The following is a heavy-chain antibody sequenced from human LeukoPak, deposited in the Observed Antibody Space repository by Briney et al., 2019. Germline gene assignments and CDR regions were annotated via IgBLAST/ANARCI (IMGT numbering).Heavy chain of an antibody. CDR3: ARVSGYYYGDAFDI. Sequence: ASVNVSCKASGYTFTSYDINWVRQATGQGLEWMGWMNPNSGNTGYAQKFQGRVTITRNTSISTAYMELSSLRSEDTAVYYCARVSGYYYGDAFDIWGQGTMVTVSS. D-gene: IGHD3-22*01. CDR1: GYTFTSYD. V-gene: IGHV1-8*03. J-gene: IGHJ3*02. CDR2: MNPNSGNT.